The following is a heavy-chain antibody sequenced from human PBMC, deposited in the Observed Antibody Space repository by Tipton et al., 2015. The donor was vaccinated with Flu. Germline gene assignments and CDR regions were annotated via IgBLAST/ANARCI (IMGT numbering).Heavy chain of an antibody. D-gene: IGHD3-10*01. CDR1: GYSISTRYY. V-gene: IGHV4-38-2*02. CDR2: VYHGGTT. CDR3: ATTTYFYGSGSHDY. J-gene: IGHJ4*02. Sequence: TLSLTCTVSGYSISTRYYWGWIRQPPGKGLEWIGCVYHGGTTYYNPSLKSRVAISLDTFKNQFSLKLTSVTAADTAVYYWATTTYFYGSGSHDYWGQGTLVTVSS.